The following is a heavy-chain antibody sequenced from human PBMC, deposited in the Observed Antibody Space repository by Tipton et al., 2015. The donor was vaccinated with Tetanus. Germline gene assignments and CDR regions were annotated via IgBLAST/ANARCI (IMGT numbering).Heavy chain of an antibody. J-gene: IGHJ4*02. D-gene: IGHD2-15*01. Sequence: TLSLTCAVYGGSFSGYYWSWIRQPPGKGLEWIGEINHSGSTNYNPSLKSRVTISVDTSKNQFSLKLSSVTAADTAVYYCASRPMGENIVVVVAASYYFDYWGQGTLVTVSS. CDR1: GGSFSGYY. CDR3: ASRPMGENIVVVVAASYYFDY. V-gene: IGHV4-34*01. CDR2: INHSGST.